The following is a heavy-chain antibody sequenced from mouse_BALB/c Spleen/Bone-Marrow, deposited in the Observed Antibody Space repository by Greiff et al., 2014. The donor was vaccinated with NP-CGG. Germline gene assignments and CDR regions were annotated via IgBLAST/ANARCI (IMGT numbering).Heavy chain of an antibody. CDR1: GFTFSSFG. J-gene: IGHJ4*01. CDR3: ARGVYGYVKYAMDY. Sequence: VQLKESGGGLVQPGGSRKLSCAAPGFTFSSFGMHWVRQAPEKGLEWVAYISGGSSTIYYADTVKGRFTISRDNPKNTLFLQMTSLRSEDTAMYYCARGVYGYVKYAMDYWGQGTSVTVSS. CDR2: ISGGSSTI. V-gene: IGHV5-17*02. D-gene: IGHD1-2*01.